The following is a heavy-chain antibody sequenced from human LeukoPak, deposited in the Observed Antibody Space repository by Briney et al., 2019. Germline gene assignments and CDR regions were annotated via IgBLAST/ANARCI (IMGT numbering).Heavy chain of an antibody. CDR3: AKGPSGWSQFYYFDY. D-gene: IGHD6-19*01. V-gene: IGHV3-23*01. J-gene: IGHJ4*02. CDR2: ISGTVGST. CDR1: GFIFSSYA. Sequence: PGGSLRLSCAASGFIFSSYAMSWVRQAPGKGLEWVSAISGTVGSTYYADSVKGRFTITRDNSKNTLYLQMNSLRAEDTAVYYCAKGPSGWSQFYYFDYWGQGTLVTVSS.